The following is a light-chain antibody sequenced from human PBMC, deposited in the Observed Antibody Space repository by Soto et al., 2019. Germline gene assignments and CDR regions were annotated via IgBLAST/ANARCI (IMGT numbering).Light chain of an antibody. CDR2: NNN. CDR3: ASCGYSVPGTLV. Sequence: QSVLTQPPSASGTPGQRVTISCSGSSSNIGSNTVNWYQQLPGTAPKLLIYNNNQRPSGVPDRFSGSKSGTSAALAIGGLQSEDEADYYCASCGYSVPGTLVFGTGTKLTVL. V-gene: IGLV1-44*01. CDR1: SSNIGSNT. J-gene: IGLJ1*01.